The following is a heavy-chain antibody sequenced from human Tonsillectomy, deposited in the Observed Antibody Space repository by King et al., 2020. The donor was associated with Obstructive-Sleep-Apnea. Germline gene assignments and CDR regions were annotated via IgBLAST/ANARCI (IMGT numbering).Heavy chain of an antibody. Sequence: VQLQESGPGLVRPSETLSLTCTVSSSSISSGYYWGWIRQPPGKGLEWIASMYHSGSTSYNPSLKSRVTISIDTSKNQISLKLRSVTAADTAVYYCARVDWNPDYWGQGTLVTVSS. J-gene: IGHJ4*02. CDR3: ARVDWNPDY. D-gene: IGHD1-1*01. V-gene: IGHV4-38-2*02. CDR1: SSSISSGYY. CDR2: MYHSGST.